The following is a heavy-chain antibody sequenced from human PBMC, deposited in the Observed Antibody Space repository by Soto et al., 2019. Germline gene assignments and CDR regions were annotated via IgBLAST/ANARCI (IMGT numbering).Heavy chain of an antibody. V-gene: IGHV1-18*01. CDR1: GYNFNIYG. CDR2: ISAYDGKT. CDR3: ARDPHEYWTSYWFDP. J-gene: IGHJ5*02. Sequence: ASVTVSCKASGYNFNIYGINWVRQAPGQGLELMGWISAYDGKTTYAEKFQGRVTMTTDASTSTAYMELRSLRSDDTAVYYCARDPHEYWTSYWFDPWGQGTLVTVSA. D-gene: IGHD3-3*01.